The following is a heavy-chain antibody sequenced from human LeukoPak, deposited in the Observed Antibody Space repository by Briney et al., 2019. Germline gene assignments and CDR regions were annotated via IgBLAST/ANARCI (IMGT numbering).Heavy chain of an antibody. J-gene: IGHJ4*02. CDR3: ARDSTEGGFDC. D-gene: IGHD4-17*01. CDR1: GFTFSSDS. CDR2: ISSSSSYI. Sequence: GGSLRVSCAASGFTFSSDSMNCVRQAPGKGLEWDSSISSSSSYIYYADSVKGRFTISRDNAKNSLYLQMNSLRAEDTAVYYCARDSTEGGFDCWGQGTLVTVPS. V-gene: IGHV3-21*01.